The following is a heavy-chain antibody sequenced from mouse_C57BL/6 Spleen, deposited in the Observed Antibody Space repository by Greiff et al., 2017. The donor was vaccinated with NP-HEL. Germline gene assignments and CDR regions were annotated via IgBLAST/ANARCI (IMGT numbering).Heavy chain of an antibody. V-gene: IGHV1-42*01. CDR2: INPSTGGT. CDR1: GYSFTGYY. CDR3: ARNYYGSSYVFDY. Sequence: VQLQQSGPELVKPGASVKISCKASGYSFTGYYMNWVKQSPEKSLEWIGEINPSTGGTTYNQKFKAKATLTVDKSSSTAYMQLKSLTSEDSAVYYCARNYYGSSYVFDYWGQGTTLTVSS. D-gene: IGHD1-1*01. J-gene: IGHJ2*01.